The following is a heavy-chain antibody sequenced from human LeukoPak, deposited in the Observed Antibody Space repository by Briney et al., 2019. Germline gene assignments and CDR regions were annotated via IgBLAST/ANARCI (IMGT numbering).Heavy chain of an antibody. D-gene: IGHD3-22*01. CDR1: GFTFSSYG. V-gene: IGHV3-30*02. Sequence: PGGSLRLSCAASGFTFSSYGMHWVRQAPGKGLEWVAFIRYDGSNKYYADSVKGRFTISRDNSKNTLYLQMNSLRAEDTAVYYCAKGADHYYDSSGYPRYWGQGTLVTVSS. CDR3: AKGADHYYDSSGYPRY. CDR2: IRYDGSNK. J-gene: IGHJ4*02.